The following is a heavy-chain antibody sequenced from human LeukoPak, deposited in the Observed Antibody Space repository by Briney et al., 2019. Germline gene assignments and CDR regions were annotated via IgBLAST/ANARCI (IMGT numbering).Heavy chain of an antibody. Sequence: PGGSLRLSCAASGFSFSNVWMSWVRQAPGKGLEWVGRIKSKSDGGKTDYAPPVKGRFTISRDDSKNTLSLQINSLKTEYTAVYYCTTFTCGRTTCYSEYWGQGTLVTVSS. CDR3: TTFTCGRTTCYSEY. J-gene: IGHJ4*02. CDR1: GFSFSNVW. V-gene: IGHV3-15*01. CDR2: IKSKSDGGKT. D-gene: IGHD2-2*02.